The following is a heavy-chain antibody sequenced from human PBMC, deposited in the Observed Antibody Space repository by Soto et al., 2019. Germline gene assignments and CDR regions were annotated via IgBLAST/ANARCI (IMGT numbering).Heavy chain of an antibody. D-gene: IGHD6-13*01. CDR3: ARGFSAEGKMIAAHGSYYFDY. CDR2: IIPIFGTA. Sequence: ASVKVSCKASGGTFSSYAISWVRQAPGQGLAWMGGIIPIFGTANYAQKFQGRVTITADESTSTAYMELSSLRSEDTAVYYCARGFSAEGKMIAAHGSYYFDYWGQGTLVTVSS. CDR1: GGTFSSYA. J-gene: IGHJ4*02. V-gene: IGHV1-69*13.